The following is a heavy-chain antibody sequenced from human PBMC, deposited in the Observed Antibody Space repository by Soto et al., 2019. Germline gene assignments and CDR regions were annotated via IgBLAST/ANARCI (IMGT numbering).Heavy chain of an antibody. V-gene: IGHV3-30-3*01. D-gene: IGHD1-20*01. CDR2: ISYDGSNK. CDR3: AREPYNTWPFDY. CDR1: GFTFSSYA. J-gene: IGHJ4*02. Sequence: QVQLVESGGGVVQPGRSLRLSCAASGFTFSSYAMHWVRQAPGKGLEWVALISYDGSNKYYADSVKGRFTISRDNSKNTRYLQMDSLRVEDTAVYYCAREPYNTWPFDYWGQGTLVTVSS.